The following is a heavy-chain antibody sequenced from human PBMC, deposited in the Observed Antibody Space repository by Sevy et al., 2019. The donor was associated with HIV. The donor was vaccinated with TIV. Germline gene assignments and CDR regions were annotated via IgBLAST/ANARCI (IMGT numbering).Heavy chain of an antibody. CDR1: GFTFSSYA. D-gene: IGHD2-8*01. CDR3: ARGYLDGIVLWYYYMDV. V-gene: IGHV3-30-3*01. Sequence: GGSLRLSCAASGFTFSSYAMHWVRQAPGKGLEWVAVISYDGSNKYYADSVKGRFTISRDNSKNTLYLQMNSLRAEDTAVYYCARGYLDGIVLWYYYMDVWGKGTTVTVSS. J-gene: IGHJ6*03. CDR2: ISYDGSNK.